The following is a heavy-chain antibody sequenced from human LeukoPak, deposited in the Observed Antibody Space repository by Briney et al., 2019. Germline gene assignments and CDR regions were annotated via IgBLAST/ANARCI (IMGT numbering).Heavy chain of an antibody. V-gene: IGHV3-23*01. D-gene: IGHD3-3*01. CDR3: AKSLSALEWLLSDFDY. CDR1: IFPFSTYW. CDR2: ISGSGGNT. Sequence: GGSLRLSCAASIFPFSTYWMSWVRQAPGKGLEWVSAISGSGGNTYYADSVKGRFTISRDNSKNTLYLQMNSLRAEDTAVYYCAKSLSALEWLLSDFDYWGQGTLVTVSS. J-gene: IGHJ4*02.